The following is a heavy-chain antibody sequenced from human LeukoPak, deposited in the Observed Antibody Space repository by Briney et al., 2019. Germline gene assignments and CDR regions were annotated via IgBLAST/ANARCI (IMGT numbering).Heavy chain of an antibody. CDR1: GGSFSGYY. V-gene: IGHV4-34*01. J-gene: IGHJ4*02. Sequence: SETLSLTCAVYGGSFSGYYWSWIRQPPGKGLEWIGEINHSGSTNYNPSLKSRVTISVDTSKNQFSLKLSSVTAADTAVYYCARGDTCGGVCYYDYWGQGTLVTVSS. CDR3: ARGDTCGGVCYYDY. D-gene: IGHD2-21*02. CDR2: INHSGST.